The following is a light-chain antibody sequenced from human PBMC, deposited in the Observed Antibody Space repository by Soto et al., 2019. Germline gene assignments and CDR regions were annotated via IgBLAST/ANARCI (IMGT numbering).Light chain of an antibody. Sequence: DIQMTQSPSSLSASVGDRVTITCRASQSISSYLNWYQQKPGKAPNLLIYAASSLQSGVPSRFSGSGSGTDFTLTISSLQPEDFATYYCQQRYSTPLTVGQGTKLEIK. CDR2: AAS. CDR3: QQRYSTPLT. J-gene: IGKJ2*01. CDR1: QSISSY. V-gene: IGKV1-39*01.